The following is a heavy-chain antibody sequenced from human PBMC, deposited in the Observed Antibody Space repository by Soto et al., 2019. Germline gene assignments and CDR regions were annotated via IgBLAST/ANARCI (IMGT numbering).Heavy chain of an antibody. CDR3: AKGRYDFWSPYYFDS. D-gene: IGHD3-3*01. CDR1: GFNFDDFA. Sequence: GGSLRLSCVGTGFNFDDFAMHWVRQAPGKGLEWVSGITWNSRVLAYADSVEGRFTISRDNARNSLYLQMDSLRDEDTALYYCAKGRYDFWSPYYFDSWGKGTLVTVSS. V-gene: IGHV3-9*01. J-gene: IGHJ4*02. CDR2: ITWNSRVL.